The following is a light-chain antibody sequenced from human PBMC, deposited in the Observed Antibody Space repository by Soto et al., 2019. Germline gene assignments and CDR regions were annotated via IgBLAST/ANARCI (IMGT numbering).Light chain of an antibody. CDR1: QSVLSSSNNKNY. J-gene: IGKJ5*01. CDR2: WAS. Sequence: DIVMTQSPDSLAVSLGERATINCKSSQSVLSSSNNKNYLAWYQPKPGQPPKLLIYWASTPESGVPDRFSGSGSGTDFTLTIGNLQAEDVAVYYCQQYYTGIAFGQGTRLEIK. V-gene: IGKV4-1*01. CDR3: QQYYTGIA.